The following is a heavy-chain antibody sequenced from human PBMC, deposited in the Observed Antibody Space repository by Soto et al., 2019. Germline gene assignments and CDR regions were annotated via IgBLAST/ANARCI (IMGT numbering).Heavy chain of an antibody. CDR2: MKPNSGNT. J-gene: IGHJ3*02. CDR3: ARERARGAFDI. Sequence: QVQLVQSGAEVKKPGASVKVSCKTSGYTFTSYDINWVRQATGQGLEWMGWMKPNSGNTAYAKKYQGRITMTRNTSIMTASSEPSSLRSEDTALDYRARERARGAFDIWGQGTMVTVSS. V-gene: IGHV1-8*01. D-gene: IGHD5-12*01. CDR1: GYTFTSYD.